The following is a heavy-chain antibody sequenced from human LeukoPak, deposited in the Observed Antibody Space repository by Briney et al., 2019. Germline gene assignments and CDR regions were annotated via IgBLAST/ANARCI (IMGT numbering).Heavy chain of an antibody. Sequence: GASVKVSCKATSRISWVRQAPGQGLEWMGWIGTYGGDTYYAQKFQGRITVTTGTSTSTVYMELRNLRSDDTAVYYCARAPFGTGDHQHFDYWGQGTLVTVSS. V-gene: IGHV1-18*01. D-gene: IGHD7-27*01. J-gene: IGHJ4*02. CDR1: TSR. CDR2: IGTYGGDT. CDR3: ARAPFGTGDHQHFDY.